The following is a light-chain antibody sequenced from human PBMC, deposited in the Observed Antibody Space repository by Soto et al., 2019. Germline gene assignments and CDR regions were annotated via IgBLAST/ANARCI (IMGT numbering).Light chain of an antibody. CDR2: GAF. Sequence: VLTQSPGTLSLSPGERGTLSCRASQSVSSSYLAWYQQKPGQAPRLLIYGAFSRATGIPDTFSGSGSGTDLTRTISRLEPEDFAVYYCQQDGSSPQTFGQGTKVEIK. CDR3: QQDGSSPQT. CDR1: QSVSSSY. J-gene: IGKJ1*01. V-gene: IGKV3-20*01.